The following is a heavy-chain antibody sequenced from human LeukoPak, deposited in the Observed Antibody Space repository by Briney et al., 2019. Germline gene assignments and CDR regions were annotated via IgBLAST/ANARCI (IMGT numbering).Heavy chain of an antibody. V-gene: IGHV4-59*01. CDR3: ARVNLGQLLYWYFDL. D-gene: IGHD4-23*01. CDR1: DGSISTFY. Sequence: SETLSLTCAVSDGSISTFYWSWIRQPPGKGLEWFGYTHYSGTTYYNPSLKSRVTMSVNTSKHQFSLEMTSVTAADTAVYYCARVNLGQLLYWYFDLWGRGTLVTVSS. CDR2: THYSGTT. J-gene: IGHJ2*01.